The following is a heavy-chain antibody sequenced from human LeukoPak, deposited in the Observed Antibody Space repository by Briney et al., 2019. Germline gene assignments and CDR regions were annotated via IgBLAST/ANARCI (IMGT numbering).Heavy chain of an antibody. CDR3: ARDKQDIVVVPAPDY. Sequence: GGSLRLSCAASGFTFSRYAMSWVRQAPGKGLEWVSAVSGSGGSTYYADSVKGRFTISRDNSKNTLYLQMNSLRAEDTAVYYCARDKQDIVVVPAPDYWGQGTLVTVSS. D-gene: IGHD2-2*01. CDR1: GFTFSRYA. CDR2: VSGSGGST. V-gene: IGHV3-23*01. J-gene: IGHJ4*02.